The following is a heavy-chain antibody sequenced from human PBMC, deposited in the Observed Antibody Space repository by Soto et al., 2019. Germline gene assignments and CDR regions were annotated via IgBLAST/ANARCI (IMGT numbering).Heavy chain of an antibody. CDR3: VSAVGATTLFNY. D-gene: IGHD1-26*01. CDR2: IYPCDSDT. Sequence: GESLKTSWKGSGYSFTCYCIGWVRQIPGKGVEWMGIIYPCDSDTRYSPSLQGQVTISADKSISTAYLQWSSRKAAETDMYYRVSAVGATTLFNYWGQGTRVTVS. J-gene: IGHJ4*02. V-gene: IGHV5-51*01. CDR1: GYSFTCYC.